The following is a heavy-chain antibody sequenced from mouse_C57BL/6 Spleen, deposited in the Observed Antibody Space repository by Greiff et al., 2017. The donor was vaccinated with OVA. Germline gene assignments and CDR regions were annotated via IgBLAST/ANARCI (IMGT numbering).Heavy chain of an antibody. J-gene: IGHJ1*03. V-gene: IGHV3-6*01. Sequence: EVQVVESGPGLVKPSQSLSLTCSVTGYSITSGYYWNWIRQFPGNKLEWVGYISYDGSNNYNPSLKNRISITRDTSKNQFFLKLNSVTTEDTATYYCARDNYGSPWYFDVWGTGTTVTVSS. D-gene: IGHD1-1*01. CDR1: GYSITSGYY. CDR3: ARDNYGSPWYFDV. CDR2: ISYDGSN.